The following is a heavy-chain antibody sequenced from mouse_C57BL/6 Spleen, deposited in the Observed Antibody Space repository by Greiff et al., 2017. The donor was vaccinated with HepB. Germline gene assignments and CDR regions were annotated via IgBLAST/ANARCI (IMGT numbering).Heavy chain of an antibody. V-gene: IGHV5-17*01. Sequence: EVKLQESGGGLVKPGGSLKLSCAASGFTFSDYGMHWVRQAPEKGLEWVAYISSGSSTIYYADTVKGRFTISRDNAKNTLFLQMTSLRSEDTAMYYWAGAYYSNYGAMDYWGQGTSVTVSS. J-gene: IGHJ4*01. CDR2: ISSGSSTI. D-gene: IGHD2-5*01. CDR3: AGAYYSNYGAMDY. CDR1: GFTFSDYG.